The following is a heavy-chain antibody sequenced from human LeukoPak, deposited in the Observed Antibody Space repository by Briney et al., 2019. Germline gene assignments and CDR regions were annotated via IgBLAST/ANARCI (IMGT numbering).Heavy chain of an antibody. CDR1: GYTFTDYY. CDR2: INPKSGAT. V-gene: IGHV1-2*02. Sequence: ASVKVSCKASGYTFTDYYIHWVRQAPGQGLEWMGWINPKSGATIYAQKFQDRVTMTRDTSITTAYMELSRLKSDDTAIYYCARDLSRQSAAGGYWGQGTLVTVSS. CDR3: ARDLSRQSAAGGY. D-gene: IGHD6-13*01. J-gene: IGHJ4*02.